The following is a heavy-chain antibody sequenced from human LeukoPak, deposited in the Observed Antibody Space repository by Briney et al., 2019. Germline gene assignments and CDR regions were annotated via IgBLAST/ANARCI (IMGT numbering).Heavy chain of an antibody. CDR3: ARGGVLAGSGWTDDAFDI. CDR1: GGTFSNYA. V-gene: IGHV1-69*01. J-gene: IGHJ3*02. Sequence: SVKVSCKASGGTFSNYAFNWVRQAPGQGLEWMGGIIPILGTVSHAQKFQDTVTMTADESTSTVYMELSSLRSEDTAVYYCARGGVLAGSGWTDDAFDIWGQGTMVTVSS. CDR2: IIPILGTV. D-gene: IGHD6-19*01.